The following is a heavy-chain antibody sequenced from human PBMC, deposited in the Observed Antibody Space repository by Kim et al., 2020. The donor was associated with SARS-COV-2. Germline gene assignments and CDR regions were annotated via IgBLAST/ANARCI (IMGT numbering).Heavy chain of an antibody. CDR2: INPNSGGT. CDR3: ARYPESSGWQTPPEYYFDY. J-gene: IGHJ4*02. V-gene: IGHV1-2*02. Sequence: ASVKVSCKASGYTFTGYYMHWVRQAPGQGLEWMGWINPNSGGTNYAQKFQGRVTMTRDTSISTAYMELSRLRSDDTAVYYCARYPESSGWQTPPEYYFDYWGQGTLVTVSS. CDR1: GYTFTGYY. D-gene: IGHD6-19*01.